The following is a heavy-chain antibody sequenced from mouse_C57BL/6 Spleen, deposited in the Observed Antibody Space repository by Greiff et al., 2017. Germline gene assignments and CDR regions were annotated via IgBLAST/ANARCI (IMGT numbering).Heavy chain of an antibody. Sequence: QVQLQQPGAELVKPGASVKLSCKASGYTFTSYWMHWVKQRPGQGLEWIGMIHPNSGSTNYNEKFKSKATLTVDKSSSTAYMQLSSLTSEDSAVYYCARNYYGSSLCDYWGQGTTLTVSS. CDR3: ARNYYGSSLCDY. D-gene: IGHD1-1*01. CDR1: GYTFTSYW. V-gene: IGHV1-64*01. CDR2: IHPNSGST. J-gene: IGHJ2*01.